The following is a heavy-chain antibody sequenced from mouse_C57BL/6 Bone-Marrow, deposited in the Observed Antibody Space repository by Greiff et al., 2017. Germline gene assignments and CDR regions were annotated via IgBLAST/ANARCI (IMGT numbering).Heavy chain of an antibody. CDR2: IHPNSGST. Sequence: VQLQQPGAELVKPGASVKLSCKASGYTFTSYWMHWVKQRPGQGLEWIGMIHPNSGSTNYNEKFKSKATLTVDKSSSTAYMQLSSLTSEDSAVYYCARRKYYGGFAYWGQGTLVTVSA. CDR1: GYTFTSYW. CDR3: ARRKYYGGFAY. V-gene: IGHV1-64*01. J-gene: IGHJ3*01. D-gene: IGHD1-1*02.